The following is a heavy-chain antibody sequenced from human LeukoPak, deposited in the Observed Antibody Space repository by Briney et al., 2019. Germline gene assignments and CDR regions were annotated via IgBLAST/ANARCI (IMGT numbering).Heavy chain of an antibody. D-gene: IGHD3-10*01. J-gene: IGHJ4*02. CDR2: INQDTLKK. CDR1: GLTLSSDW. Sequence: GGSLRLSCVYSGLTESGLTLSSDWMSWVRQPPGKGLEWVANINQDTLKKYYLDSVKGRFTISRDNAKNSLYLQMNSLRAEDTALYYCAKDLAFGITLRRGSNSHKGYWGQGTLVTVSS. V-gene: IGHV3-7*03. CDR3: AKDLAFGITLRRGSNSHKGY.